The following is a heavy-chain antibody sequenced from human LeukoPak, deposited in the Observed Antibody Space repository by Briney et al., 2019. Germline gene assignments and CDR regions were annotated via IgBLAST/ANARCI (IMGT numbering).Heavy chain of an antibody. CDR2: INHSGST. Sequence: SETLSLTCAVYGGSFSGYYWSWIRQPPGKGLEWIGEINHSGSTNYNPSLKSRVTISVDTSKNQFSLKLSSVTAADTAVYYCASSGSYGEYYFDYWGQGTLVTVSS. D-gene: IGHD1-26*01. CDR1: GGSFSGYY. J-gene: IGHJ4*02. CDR3: ASSGSYGEYYFDY. V-gene: IGHV4-34*01.